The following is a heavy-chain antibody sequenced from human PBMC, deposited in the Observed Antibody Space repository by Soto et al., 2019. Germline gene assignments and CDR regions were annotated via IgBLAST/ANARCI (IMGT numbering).Heavy chain of an antibody. CDR1: GFTFSSYG. V-gene: IGHV3-33*01. CDR3: ARDHGIVATKRGNMVGSGMDV. D-gene: IGHD5-12*01. CDR2: ICYDGSNK. Sequence: PGGSLRLSCAASGFTFSSYGMHWVRQAPGKGLEWVAVICYDGSNKYYADSVKGRFTISRDNSKNTLYLQMNSLRAEDTAVYYCARDHGIVATKRGNMVGSGMDVWGQGTTVTVSS. J-gene: IGHJ6*02.